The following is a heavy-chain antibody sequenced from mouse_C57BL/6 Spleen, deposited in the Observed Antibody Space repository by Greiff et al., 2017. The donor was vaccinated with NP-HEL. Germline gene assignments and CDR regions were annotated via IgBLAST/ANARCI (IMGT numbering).Heavy chain of an antibody. D-gene: IGHD2-3*01. CDR1: GFTFSDYG. CDR3: SRLFYDGNDGEVVDY. Sequence: EVQGVESGGGLVKPGGSLKLSCAASGFTFSDYGMHWVRQAPEKGLEWVAYISSGSSTIYYADTVKGRFTISRDNAKNTLFLQMTSLRSEDTAMYYCSRLFYDGNDGEVVDYWGQGTSVTVSS. V-gene: IGHV5-17*01. J-gene: IGHJ4*01. CDR2: ISSGSSTI.